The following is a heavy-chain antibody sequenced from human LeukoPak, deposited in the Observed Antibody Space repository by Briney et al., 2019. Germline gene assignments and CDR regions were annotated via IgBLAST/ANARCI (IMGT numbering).Heavy chain of an antibody. CDR1: GYTFTSYD. D-gene: IGHD2-15*01. V-gene: IGHV1-8*01. CDR2: MNPNSGNT. Sequence: GASVKVSCKASGYTFTSYDINWVRQATGQGLEWMGWMNPNSGNTGYAQKFQGRVTMTRNTSISTAYMELSSLRSGDTAVYYCARGFYCSGGSCYFSPYYYYYMDVWGKGTTVTISS. CDR3: ARGFYCSGGSCYFSPYYYYYMDV. J-gene: IGHJ6*03.